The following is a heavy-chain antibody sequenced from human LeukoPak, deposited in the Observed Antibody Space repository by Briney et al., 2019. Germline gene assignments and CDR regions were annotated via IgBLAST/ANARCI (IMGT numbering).Heavy chain of an antibody. CDR2: IYYSGST. J-gene: IGHJ4*02. CDR1: GGSISSYY. V-gene: IGHV4-59*08. Sequence: PSETLSLTCTVPGGSISSYYWSWIRQPPGKGLEWIGYIYYSGSTNYNPSLKSRVTISVDTSKNQFSLKLSSVTAADTAVYYCARPFDSYGYWGQGTLVTVSS. CDR3: ARPFDSYGY. D-gene: IGHD2-21*01.